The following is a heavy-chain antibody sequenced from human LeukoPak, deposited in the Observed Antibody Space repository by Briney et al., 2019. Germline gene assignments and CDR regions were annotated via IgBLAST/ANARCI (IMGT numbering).Heavy chain of an antibody. CDR3: ARENDTYYYDSSGYYYNWFDP. D-gene: IGHD3-22*01. J-gene: IGHJ5*02. CDR1: GYSISSGYY. CDR2: IYHSGST. Sequence: SETLSLTCAVSGYSISSGYYWGWIRQPPGKGLEWIGSIYHSGSTHYNPSLKSRVTISVDTSKNQFSLKLSSVTAADTAVYYCARENDTYYYDSSGYYYNWFDPWGQGTLVTVSS. V-gene: IGHV4-38-2*02.